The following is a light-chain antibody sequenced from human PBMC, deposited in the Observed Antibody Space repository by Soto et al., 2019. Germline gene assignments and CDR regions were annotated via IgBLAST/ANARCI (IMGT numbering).Light chain of an antibody. Sequence: DIPMTQSPSSLSASVGDRVTITCRASQSISSYLNWYQQKPWKAPKLLIYAASSLQSGVPSRFSGSGSGTDFTLPISSLQPEDFATYYCQQSYSTPHTCGGGTKVEIK. CDR2: AAS. CDR3: QQSYSTPHT. CDR1: QSISSY. J-gene: IGKJ4*01. V-gene: IGKV1-39*01.